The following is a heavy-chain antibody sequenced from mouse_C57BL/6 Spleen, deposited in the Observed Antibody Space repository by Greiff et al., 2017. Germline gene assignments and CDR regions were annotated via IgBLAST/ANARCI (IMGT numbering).Heavy chain of an antibody. V-gene: IGHV1-69*01. D-gene: IGHD2-3*01. J-gene: IGHJ2*01. CDR1: GYTFTSYW. CDR2: IDPSDSYT. CDR3: ARSYDGYYYFDD. Sequence: QVQLQQPGAELVMPGASVKLSCKASGYTFTSYWMHWVKQRPGQGLEWIGEIDPSDSYTNYNQKFKGKSTLTVDKSSSTAYMQLSSLTSADSAVFYCARSYDGYYYFDDWGQGTTLTVSS.